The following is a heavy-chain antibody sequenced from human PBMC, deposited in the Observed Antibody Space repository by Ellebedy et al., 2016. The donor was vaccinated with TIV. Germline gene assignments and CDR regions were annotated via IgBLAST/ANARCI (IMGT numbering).Heavy chain of an antibody. D-gene: IGHD2-15*01. CDR1: GFTFRKYG. V-gene: IGHV3-30*02. J-gene: IGHJ4*02. Sequence: PGGSLRLSCAASGFTFRKYGMHWVRQAPGKGLEWVSFIWNDGTNKYYADSVKGRFTISRDNSNNTLSLQLNNLRAEDTAAYYCANGHCSGDTCYPGPKFFDYWGPGALVTVSS. CDR2: IWNDGTNK. CDR3: ANGHCSGDTCYPGPKFFDY.